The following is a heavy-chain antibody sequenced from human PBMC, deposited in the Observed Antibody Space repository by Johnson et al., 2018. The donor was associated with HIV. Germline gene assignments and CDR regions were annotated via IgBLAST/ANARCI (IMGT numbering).Heavy chain of an antibody. D-gene: IGHD3-22*01. CDR2: INWNGGST. CDR3: ARVFYYDSNDGFEI. CDR1: GFTFDDYG. Sequence: EVQLVESGGGLVQPGWSLRLSCAASGFTFDDYGMSWVRQAPGKGLEWVSGINWNGGSTGYADSVKGRFTISRDNSKNTLYLQMNSLRAEDTAVYYCARVFYYDSNDGFEIWGQGTRVTVSS. V-gene: IGHV3-20*04. J-gene: IGHJ3*02.